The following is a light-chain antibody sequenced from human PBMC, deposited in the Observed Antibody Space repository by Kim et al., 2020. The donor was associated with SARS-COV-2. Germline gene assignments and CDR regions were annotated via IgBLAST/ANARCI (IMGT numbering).Light chain of an antibody. CDR1: QSVSSN. CDR3: QQYNNWPQT. Sequence: VTPGERATLSCRASQSVSSNLAWYQQKPGQAPRLLIYGASTRATGIPARFSGSGSGTEFTLTISSLQSEDFAVYYCQQYNNWPQTFGQGTKVDIK. J-gene: IGKJ1*01. V-gene: IGKV3-15*01. CDR2: GAS.